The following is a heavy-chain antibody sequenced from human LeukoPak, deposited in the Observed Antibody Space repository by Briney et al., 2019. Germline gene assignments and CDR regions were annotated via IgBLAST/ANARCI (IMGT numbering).Heavy chain of an antibody. Sequence: SETLSLTCTVSGGSISSSSYYWGWIREPPGKGLEWIGSIYYSGSTYYNPSLKSRGTISVDTSKNQFSLKLSSVTAADTAVYYCARGAAAGTPFDYWGQGTLVTVSS. J-gene: IGHJ4*02. CDR1: GGSISSSSYY. V-gene: IGHV4-39*07. CDR3: ARGAAAGTPFDY. CDR2: IYYSGST. D-gene: IGHD6-13*01.